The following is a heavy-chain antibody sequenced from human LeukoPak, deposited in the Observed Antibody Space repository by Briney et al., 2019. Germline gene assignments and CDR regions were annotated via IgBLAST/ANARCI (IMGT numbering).Heavy chain of an antibody. V-gene: IGHV4-59*01. D-gene: IGHD1-14*01. CDR3: ARKGPGNFDP. CDR1: GGSISSYY. Sequence: TLSLTCTVSGGSISSYYWSWLRQPPGKGLEWVGYIYYSGSTNYNPSLKSRVTISVDTSKNQFSLKLSSVTAADTAVYYCARKGPGNFDPWGQGTLVTVSS. J-gene: IGHJ5*02. CDR2: IYYSGST.